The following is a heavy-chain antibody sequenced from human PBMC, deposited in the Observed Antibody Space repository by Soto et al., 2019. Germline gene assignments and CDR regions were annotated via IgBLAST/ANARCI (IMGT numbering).Heavy chain of an antibody. V-gene: IGHV4-31*03. J-gene: IGHJ4*02. CDR3: AGGGGSTKVDY. CDR1: GGSITSSGYY. D-gene: IGHD2-2*01. Sequence: QVQLQESGPGLVKPSQTLSLTCTVSGGSITSSGYYWSWIRQHPGEGLEWIGFTSNSGSTSYNPSPNSRVNISGDTSSNQFSPDPKAVTAADTGVYYRAGGGGSTKVDYWGQGTLVTVSP. CDR2: TSNSGST.